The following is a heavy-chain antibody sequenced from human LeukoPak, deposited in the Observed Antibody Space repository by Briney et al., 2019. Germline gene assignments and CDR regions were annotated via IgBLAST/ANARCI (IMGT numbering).Heavy chain of an antibody. D-gene: IGHD1-26*01. CDR3: ARGPLVLSYDY. J-gene: IGHJ4*02. V-gene: IGHV3-48*04. CDR2: ISSSSSTI. Sequence: GGSLRLSCAASGFTFSSYSMNWVRQAPGKGLEWVSYISSSSSTIYYADSVKGRFTISRNNAKNSLYLQMNSLRAEDTAVYYCARGPLVLSYDYWGQGTLVTVSS. CDR1: GFTFSSYS.